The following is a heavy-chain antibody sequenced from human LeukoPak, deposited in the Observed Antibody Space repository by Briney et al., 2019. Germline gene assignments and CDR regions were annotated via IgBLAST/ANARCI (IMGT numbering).Heavy chain of an antibody. D-gene: IGHD6-19*01. CDR3: ARGLQENLAWLTAFSAFDI. CDR1: GYTFTSYD. V-gene: IGHV1-8*01. J-gene: IGHJ3*02. CDR2: MNPNSGNT. Sequence: ASVKVSCKASGYTFTSYDINWVRQATGQGLEWMGWMNPNSGNTGYAQKFQGRVTMTRNTSISTAYMELSSLRSEDTAVYYCARGLQENLAWLTAFSAFDIWGQGTMVTVSS.